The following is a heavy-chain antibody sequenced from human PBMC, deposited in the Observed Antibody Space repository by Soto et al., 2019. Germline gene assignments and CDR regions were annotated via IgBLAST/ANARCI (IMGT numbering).Heavy chain of an antibody. V-gene: IGHV4-34*01. CDR1: GGSFSGYY. CDR3: ARVRYCSSTSCYQHPHYYYYYMDV. D-gene: IGHD2-2*01. Sequence: SETLSLTCAVYGGSFSGYYWSWIRQPPGKGLEWIGEINHSGSTNYNPSLKSRVTISVDTSKNQFSLKLSSVTAADTAVYYCARVRYCSSTSCYQHPHYYYYYMDVWGKGTTVTVSS. J-gene: IGHJ6*03. CDR2: INHSGST.